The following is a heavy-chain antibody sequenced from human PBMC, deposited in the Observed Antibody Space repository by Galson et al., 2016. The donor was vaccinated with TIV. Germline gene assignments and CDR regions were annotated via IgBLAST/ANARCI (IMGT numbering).Heavy chain of an antibody. Sequence: SGAEVKKPGESLRISCKTSGYSFTNYWITWVRQMPGTGLEWMGRIDSRDSYTNYSPTFEGHVTISTDKSISTAYLQWTSLKASDSAIYYCARSASAGSGWVDPWGQGTLVTVSS. V-gene: IGHV5-10-1*01. D-gene: IGHD3-10*01. CDR2: IDSRDSYT. CDR1: GYSFTNYW. CDR3: ARSASAGSGWVDP. J-gene: IGHJ5*02.